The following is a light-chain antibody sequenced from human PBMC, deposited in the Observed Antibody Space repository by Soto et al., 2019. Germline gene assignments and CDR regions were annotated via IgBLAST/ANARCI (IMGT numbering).Light chain of an antibody. CDR2: KAS. CDR3: QHYNSYSEA. V-gene: IGKV1-5*03. Sequence: DIQMTQSPSTLSGSVGDRVTITCRASQTISSWLAWYQQKPGKAPKLLIYKASTLKSGIPSRFRGSGSGTEFTLTIISLQPDDFATYYCQHYNSYSEAFGQGTKVELK. CDR1: QTISSW. J-gene: IGKJ1*01.